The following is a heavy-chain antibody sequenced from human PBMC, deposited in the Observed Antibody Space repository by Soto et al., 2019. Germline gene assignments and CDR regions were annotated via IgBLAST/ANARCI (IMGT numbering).Heavy chain of an antibody. CDR2: MNPDSGNT. CDR3: ATGGFRRTWFDP. Sequence: QVQLVQSGAEVKKPGASVKVSCKASGYTFTNYDIHWVRQATGQGLEWMGWMNPDSGNTGQSKQFQGRVTMTRDTSISTAYMEMSSLRSEDTAVYYCATGGFRRTWFDPWGQGTLVTVSS. V-gene: IGHV1-8*01. J-gene: IGHJ5*02. CDR1: GYTFTNYD.